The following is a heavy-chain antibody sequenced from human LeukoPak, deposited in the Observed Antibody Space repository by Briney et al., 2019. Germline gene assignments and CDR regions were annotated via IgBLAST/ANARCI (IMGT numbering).Heavy chain of an antibody. CDR2: IKQDGSEK. V-gene: IGHV3-7*01. CDR3: ARVITIFGVVIICIGY. D-gene: IGHD3-3*01. J-gene: IGHJ4*02. CDR1: GFTFSSYW. Sequence: GGSLRLSCAASGFTFSSYWMSWVRQAPGKGLEWVANIKQDGSEKNYVDSVKGRFTISRDNAKNSLYLQMNSLRAEDTAVYYCARVITIFGVVIICIGYWGQGTLVTVSS.